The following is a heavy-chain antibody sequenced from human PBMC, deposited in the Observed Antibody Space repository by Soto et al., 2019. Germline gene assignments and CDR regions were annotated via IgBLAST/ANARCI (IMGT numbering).Heavy chain of an antibody. V-gene: IGHV4-39*01. D-gene: IGHD1-20*01. J-gene: IGHJ4*02. Sequence: TLSLTCTVSGGSISSISYYWGCILQPPGKWLECIGTIYYTGSTYYNPSLKSRATISVDTSKNQFSLKLSSVTAADAAVYYCARRITGTRSGFDYWGQGALVTVSS. CDR3: ARRITGTRSGFDY. CDR2: IYYTGST. CDR1: GGSISSISYY.